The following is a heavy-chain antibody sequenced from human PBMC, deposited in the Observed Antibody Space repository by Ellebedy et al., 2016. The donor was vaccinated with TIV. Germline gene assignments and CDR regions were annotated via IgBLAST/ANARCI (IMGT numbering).Heavy chain of an antibody. Sequence: ASVKVSXXASGYTFTSYGISWVRQAPGQGLEWMGWISAYNGNTNYAQKLQGRVTMTTDTSTSTAYMELRSLRSDDTAVYYCAGLSRPQQLDAFGIWGQGTMVTVSS. CDR2: ISAYNGNT. J-gene: IGHJ3*02. V-gene: IGHV1-18*01. D-gene: IGHD6-13*01. CDR1: GYTFTSYG. CDR3: AGLSRPQQLDAFGI.